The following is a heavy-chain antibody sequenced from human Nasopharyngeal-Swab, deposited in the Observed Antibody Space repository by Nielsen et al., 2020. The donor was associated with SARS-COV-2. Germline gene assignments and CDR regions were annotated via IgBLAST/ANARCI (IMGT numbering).Heavy chain of an antibody. Sequence: AGSLTLSCAASGFTFSSYSMHWVRQAPGKGLEWVAVISYDGSNKYYAYSVKGRFTISRDISENTLYLQMNSLSAEDTAVFYCASTPLDSSGYYYAFHYWGRGTLVTVSS. CDR3: ASTPLDSSGYYYAFHY. D-gene: IGHD3-22*01. CDR1: GFTFSSYS. J-gene: IGHJ4*02. CDR2: ISYDGSNK. V-gene: IGHV3-30-3*01.